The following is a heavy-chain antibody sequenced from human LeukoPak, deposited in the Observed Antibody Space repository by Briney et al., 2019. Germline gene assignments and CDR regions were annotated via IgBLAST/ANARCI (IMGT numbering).Heavy chain of an antibody. CDR3: ARGVGYDYGWGSYRPYFDL. CDR1: GGTFSSYA. Sequence: EASVKVSCKASGGTFSSYAISWVRQAPGQGLEWMGGIIPIFGTANYAQTSQGRVTITADESTRTACMELSSLRSGDTAVYYCARGVGYDYGWGSYRPYFDLWGRGTGVSVSS. J-gene: IGHJ4*02. D-gene: IGHD3-16*02. V-gene: IGHV1-69*13. CDR2: IIPIFGTA.